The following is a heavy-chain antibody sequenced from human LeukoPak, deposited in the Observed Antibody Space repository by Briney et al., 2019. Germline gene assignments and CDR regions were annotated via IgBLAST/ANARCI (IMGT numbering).Heavy chain of an antibody. CDR3: ARHFVGDY. D-gene: IGHD3-16*02. CDR1: GGSINNYY. Sequence: SETLSLTCTVSGGSINNYYWSWIRQPPGKGLEWIGSIYYSGSTYYNPSLKSRVTISVDTSKNQFSLKLSSVTAADTAVYYCARHFVGDYWGQGTLVTVSS. V-gene: IGHV4-39*01. CDR2: IYYSGST. J-gene: IGHJ4*02.